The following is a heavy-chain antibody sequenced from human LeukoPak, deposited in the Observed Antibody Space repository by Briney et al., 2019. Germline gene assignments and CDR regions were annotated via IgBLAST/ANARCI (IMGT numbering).Heavy chain of an antibody. J-gene: IGHJ3*02. V-gene: IGHV4-34*01. CDR2: INRSGST. Sequence: SETLSLTCAVYGGSFSGYYWSWIRQPPGKGLEWIGEINRSGSTNYNPSLKSRVTISVDTSKNQFSLKLSSVTAADTAVYYCARAVGATNPHDAFDIWGQGTMVTVSS. CDR1: GGSFSGYY. D-gene: IGHD1-26*01. CDR3: ARAVGATNPHDAFDI.